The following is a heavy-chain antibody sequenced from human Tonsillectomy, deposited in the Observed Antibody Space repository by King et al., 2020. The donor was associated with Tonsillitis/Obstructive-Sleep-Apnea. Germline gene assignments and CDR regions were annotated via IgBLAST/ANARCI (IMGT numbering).Heavy chain of an antibody. Sequence: VKLVESGGGLVKPGGSLRLSCAASGFTFSSYSMNWVRQAPGKGLEWVSSISSSSSYIYYADSVKGRFTISRDNAKNSLYLQMNSLRAEDTAVYYCARDLYSSGWYFDYWGQGTLVTVSS. D-gene: IGHD6-19*01. V-gene: IGHV3-21*01. CDR3: ARDLYSSGWYFDY. CDR1: GFTFSSYS. J-gene: IGHJ4*02. CDR2: ISSSSSYI.